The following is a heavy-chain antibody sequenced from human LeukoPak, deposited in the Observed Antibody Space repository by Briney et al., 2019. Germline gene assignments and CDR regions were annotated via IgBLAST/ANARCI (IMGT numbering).Heavy chain of an antibody. V-gene: IGHV4-34*01. D-gene: IGHD3-22*01. CDR3: ARSHYYDSSGSQNNWFDP. CDR1: GESFSDYY. J-gene: IGHJ5*02. CDR2: IEDSGST. Sequence: SETLSLTCAVYGESFSDYYWTWIRQPPGKGLEWIGEIEDSGSTNPNPSLKSRVTISVDTSKKQFSLKLSSVTAADTALYYCARSHYYDSSGSQNNWFDPWGQGTLVTVSS.